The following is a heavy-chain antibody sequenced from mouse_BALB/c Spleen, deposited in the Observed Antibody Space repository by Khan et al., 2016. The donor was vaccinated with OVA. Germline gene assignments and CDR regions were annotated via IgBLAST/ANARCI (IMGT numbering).Heavy chain of an antibody. D-gene: IGHD1-2*01. Sequence: VQLKQSGPGLVKPSQSLSLTCTVTGYSITSDYAWNWLRQFPGNKLEWMGYISSSGSTNYTPALKSRISINRDTTKNQFFLQLNSVTTEDTATNYCARDGSHYAYARDYWGQGTSVTVSS. V-gene: IGHV3-2*02. CDR1: GYSITSDYA. CDR2: ISSSGST. J-gene: IGHJ4*01. CDR3: ARDGSHYAYARDY.